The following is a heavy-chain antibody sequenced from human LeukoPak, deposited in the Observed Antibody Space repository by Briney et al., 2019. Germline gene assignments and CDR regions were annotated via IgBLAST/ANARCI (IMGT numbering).Heavy chain of an antibody. J-gene: IGHJ3*02. CDR2: INPSGGST. CDR3: ASPYGDYGFHDAFDI. Sequence: ASVKVSCKASGYTFTSYYMHWVRQAPGQGLEWMGIINPSGGSTSYAQKFQGRVTMTRDTSTSTVYMELSSLRSDDTAVYYCASPYGDYGFHDAFDIWGQGTMVTVSS. CDR1: GYTFTSYY. V-gene: IGHV1-46*01. D-gene: IGHD4-17*01.